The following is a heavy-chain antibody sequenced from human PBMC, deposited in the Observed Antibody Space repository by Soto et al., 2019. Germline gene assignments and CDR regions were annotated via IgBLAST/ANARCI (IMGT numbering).Heavy chain of an antibody. V-gene: IGHV4-31*03. J-gene: IGHJ4*02. CDR2: IYYSGST. CDR3: ARVGGYGDYVIDY. D-gene: IGHD4-17*01. CDR1: GGSISSGGYY. Sequence: SETLSLTCTVSGGSISSGGYYWSWIRQHPGKGLEWIGYIYYSGSTYYNPSLKSRVTISVDTSKNQFSLKLSSVTAADSGVYYCARVGGYGDYVIDYWGQGTLVTVSS.